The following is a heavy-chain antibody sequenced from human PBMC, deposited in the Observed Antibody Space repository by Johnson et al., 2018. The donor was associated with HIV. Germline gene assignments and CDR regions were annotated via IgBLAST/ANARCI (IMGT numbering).Heavy chain of an antibody. CDR1: GLTFSSYW. V-gene: IGHV3-7*05. J-gene: IGHJ3*02. CDR3: AAGDDFDI. Sequence: EVQLVESGGGLVQPGRSLRLSCAASGLTFSSYWMSWVRQAPGKGLEWVANINQDGSEKYYVDSVKGRFTISRDNAKNSLYLQMNSLRAEDTAVYYCAAGDDFDIWGQGTMVTVSS. CDR2: INQDGSEK.